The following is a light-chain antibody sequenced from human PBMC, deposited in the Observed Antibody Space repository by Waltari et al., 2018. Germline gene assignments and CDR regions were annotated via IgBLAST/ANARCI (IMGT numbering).Light chain of an antibody. CDR3: MVITHWPPSLT. J-gene: IGKJ4*01. CDR2: KFS. Sequence: DVVMTQSPLALPVTLGQRASISCRSSQRLPYSDGNNYLNWFHQRPCQSPRRLIYKFSNRDSVVPDGFSGSVSGTDFTLTIITVEAEDVVTYFCMVITHWPPSLTFGGGTKVEIK. V-gene: IGKV2-30*01. CDR1: QRLPYSDGNNY.